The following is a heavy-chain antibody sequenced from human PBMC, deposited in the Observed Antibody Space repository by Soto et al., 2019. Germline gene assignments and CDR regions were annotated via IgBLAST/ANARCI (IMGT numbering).Heavy chain of an antibody. D-gene: IGHD2-2*02. CDR2: IIPMFGSA. CDR3: AREPELLLYHLPGAHFDY. Sequence: ASVKGSCKASGGTFTRYAISWVRQAPGQGLEWMGGIIPMFGSANYAQKFQGRVTITADESTSTAYMELSSLRSEDTAVYYCAREPELLLYHLPGAHFDYSGQTILVTVS. V-gene: IGHV1-69*13. J-gene: IGHJ4*02. CDR1: GGTFTRYA.